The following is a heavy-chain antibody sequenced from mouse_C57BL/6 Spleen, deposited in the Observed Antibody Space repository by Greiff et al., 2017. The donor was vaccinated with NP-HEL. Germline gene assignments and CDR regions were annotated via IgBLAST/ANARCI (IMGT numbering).Heavy chain of an antibody. CDR1: GFTFSSYA. D-gene: IGHD1-1*01. CDR2: ISSGGDYI. Sequence: EVKLMESGEGLVKPGGSLKLSCAASGFTFSSYAMSWVRQTPEKRLEWVAYISSGGDYIYYADTVKGRFTISRDNARNTLYLQMSSLKSEDTAMYYCTREDYYYGSSYWYFDVWGTGTTVTVSS. J-gene: IGHJ1*03. CDR3: TREDYYYGSSYWYFDV. V-gene: IGHV5-9-1*02.